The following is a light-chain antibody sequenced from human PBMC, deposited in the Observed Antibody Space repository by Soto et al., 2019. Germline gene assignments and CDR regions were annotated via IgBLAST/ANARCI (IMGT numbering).Light chain of an antibody. J-gene: IGLJ1*01. CDR1: ISDVGGNKF. Sequence: QSVLTQPASVSGSPGQSITISCTGTISDVGGNKFVSWYQQYPGKAPKLMICDVSNRPSGVSNRFSGSKSGNTASLTISGLQAEHEADYYCSSFTGTNDVFGTGTKLTVL. V-gene: IGLV2-14*03. CDR2: DVS. CDR3: SSFTGTNDV.